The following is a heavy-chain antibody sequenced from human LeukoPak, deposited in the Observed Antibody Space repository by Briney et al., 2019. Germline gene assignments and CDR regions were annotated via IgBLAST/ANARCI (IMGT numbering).Heavy chain of an antibody. J-gene: IGHJ4*02. CDR1: GFAFSSYA. CDR3: VGRPWNFDY. Sequence: GGSLRLSCAASGFAFSSYAMHWVRQAPGKGLEWVGRIKSKNDGETIDLAAPVRGRFTLSRDESKRMVFLEMNSLKTEDTAVYYCVGRPWNFDYWGQGTLVTVSS. V-gene: IGHV3-15*01. D-gene: IGHD1-1*01. CDR2: IKSKNDGETI.